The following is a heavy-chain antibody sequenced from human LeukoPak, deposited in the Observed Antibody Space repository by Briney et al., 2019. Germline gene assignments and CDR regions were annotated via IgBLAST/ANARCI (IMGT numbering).Heavy chain of an antibody. CDR1: GFTVSSNY. D-gene: IGHD6-19*01. J-gene: IGHJ4*02. CDR3: AKSPVAGTSGDFDY. CDR2: ISGSGGST. V-gene: IGHV3-23*01. Sequence: GGSLRLSCAASGFTVSSNYMSWVRQAPGKGLEWVSAISGSGGSTYYADSVKGRFTISRDNSKNTLYLQMNSLRAEDTAVYYCAKSPVAGTSGDFDYWGQGTLVTVSS.